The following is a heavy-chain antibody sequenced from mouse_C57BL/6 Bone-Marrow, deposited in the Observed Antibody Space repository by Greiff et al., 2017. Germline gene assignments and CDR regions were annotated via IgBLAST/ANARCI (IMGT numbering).Heavy chain of an antibody. CDR3: ARSTIYYGNYEGYFDV. D-gene: IGHD2-1*01. J-gene: IGHJ1*03. CDR2: IYPGSGNT. CDR1: GYTFTDYY. Sequence: QVQLKESGAELVRPGASVKLSCKASGYTFTDYYINWVKQRPGQGLEWIARIYPGSGNTYYNEKFKGKATLTAEKSSSTAYMQLSSLTSEDSAVYFCARSTIYYGNYEGYFDVWGTGTTVTVSS. V-gene: IGHV1-76*01.